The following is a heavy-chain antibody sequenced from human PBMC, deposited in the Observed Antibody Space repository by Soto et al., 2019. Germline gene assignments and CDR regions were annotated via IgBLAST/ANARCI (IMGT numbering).Heavy chain of an antibody. J-gene: IGHJ4*02. CDR1: GGSISDDY. V-gene: IGHV4-59*08. D-gene: IGHD3-22*01. CDR3: ARLGGYYQAFDS. Sequence: QVQLQESGPGLVKPSETLSLTCTVSGGSISDDYWSWIRQPPGKGLEWIGYIYYTGTTNYNPSLKSRFTISLDTSKNQFSLKLSSVTAADTAFYYCARLGGYYQAFDSWGQGTLVTVSS. CDR2: IYYTGTT.